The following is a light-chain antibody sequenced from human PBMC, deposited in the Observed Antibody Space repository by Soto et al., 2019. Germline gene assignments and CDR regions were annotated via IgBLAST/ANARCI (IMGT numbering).Light chain of an antibody. J-gene: IGLJ2*01. Sequence: QAVVTQPPSVSGAPGQRVTISCTGSSSNIGAGYDVHWYQQLPGTAPKLLIYGNSNRPSGVPDRFSGSKSGTSASLTVSGLQAEDEADYYCTSYGGRDNLIFGGGTKLTVL. CDR2: GNS. CDR3: TSYGGRDNLI. V-gene: IGLV1-40*01. CDR1: SSNIGAGYD.